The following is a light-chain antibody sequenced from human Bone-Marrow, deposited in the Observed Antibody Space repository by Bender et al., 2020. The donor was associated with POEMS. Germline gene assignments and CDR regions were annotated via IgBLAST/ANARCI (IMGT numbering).Light chain of an antibody. CDR3: AGWDDSLSGVV. V-gene: IGLV1-47*01. CDR1: NVNIGGNH. Sequence: QSVLTQPSSASGTPGQRVTISCSGSNVNIGGNHVYWYVQFPGTAPKLLIYKSDQRPSGVPDRFSASKSGTSASLAISGLRPDDEADYYCAGWDDSLSGVVFGGGTRLTVL. J-gene: IGLJ2*01. CDR2: KSD.